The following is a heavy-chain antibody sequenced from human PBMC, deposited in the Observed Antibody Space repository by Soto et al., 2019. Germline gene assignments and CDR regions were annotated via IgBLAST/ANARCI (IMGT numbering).Heavy chain of an antibody. CDR1: GYRFIRYC. CDR3: GRVKDYVGRSRFNY. Sequence: GVSLNVSCKGSGYRFIRYCITWVRPMPGKGLEWMGRIDPSDYYTNGSPPFQGHVTISADKSISTAYLPWSSLKDSDTALYYCGRVKDYVGRSRFNYCGRISLLTVS. D-gene: IGHD4-17*01. V-gene: IGHV5-10-1*01. CDR2: IDPSDYYT. J-gene: IGHJ4*02.